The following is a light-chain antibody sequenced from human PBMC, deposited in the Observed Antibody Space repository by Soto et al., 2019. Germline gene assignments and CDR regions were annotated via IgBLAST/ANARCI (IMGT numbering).Light chain of an antibody. CDR2: DTS. Sequence: EIVLTQSPGTLSLSPGDRATLSCRASQSVNSGYLAWYQHTPGQAPRLLIYDTSTRATGIPDRFSGSGSGTDFTLTISRLEPEDFAVFYCQQYGSSPRTFGQGPKVEIK. V-gene: IGKV3-20*01. CDR1: QSVNSGY. J-gene: IGKJ1*01. CDR3: QQYGSSPRT.